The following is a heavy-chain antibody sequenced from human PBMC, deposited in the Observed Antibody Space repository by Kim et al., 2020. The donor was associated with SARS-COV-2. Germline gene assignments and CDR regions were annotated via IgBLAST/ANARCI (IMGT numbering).Heavy chain of an antibody. J-gene: IGHJ3*02. Sequence: NTGYAQKFQGGVTMTRDTSISTAYMELSSLRSEDTAVYYCARYPPGRAFDIWGQGTLVTVSS. CDR2: NT. CDR3: ARYPPGRAFDI. V-gene: IGHV1-8*01.